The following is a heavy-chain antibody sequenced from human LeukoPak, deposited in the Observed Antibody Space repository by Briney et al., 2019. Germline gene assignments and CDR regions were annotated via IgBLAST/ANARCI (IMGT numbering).Heavy chain of an antibody. Sequence: ASVKVSCKASGYTFTSYGISWVRQAPGQGLEWMGWISAYNGNTNYAQKLQGRVIMTTDTPTSTAYMELRSLRSDDTAVYYCATTVGYYDSSGYSNWFDPWGQGTLVTVSS. V-gene: IGHV1-18*01. J-gene: IGHJ5*02. CDR2: ISAYNGNT. CDR1: GYTFTSYG. CDR3: ATTVGYYDSSGYSNWFDP. D-gene: IGHD3-22*01.